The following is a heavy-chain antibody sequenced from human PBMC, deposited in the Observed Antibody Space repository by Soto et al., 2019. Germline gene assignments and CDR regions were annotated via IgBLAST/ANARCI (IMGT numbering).Heavy chain of an antibody. D-gene: IGHD3-10*01. V-gene: IGHV4-59*01. CDR1: GGSISSYY. CDR2: IYYSGST. J-gene: IGHJ6*02. CDR3: ARITMVRGVINYYYYGMDV. Sequence: SETVSLTCTVFGGSISSYYWSWIRQPPGKGLEWIGYIYYSGSTNYNPSLKSRVTISVDTSKNQFSLKLSSVTAADTAVYYCARITMVRGVINYYYYGMDVWGQGTTVTVSS.